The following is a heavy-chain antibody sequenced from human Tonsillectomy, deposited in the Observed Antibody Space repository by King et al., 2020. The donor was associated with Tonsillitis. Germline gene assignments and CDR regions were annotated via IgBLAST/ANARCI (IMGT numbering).Heavy chain of an antibody. V-gene: IGHV3-11*05. CDR2: ISSSSSYT. CDR1: GFTFSDYY. D-gene: IGHD6-19*01. CDR3: ARHSSGWYGGEGGGNFHY. Sequence: VQLVESGGGLVKPGGSLRLSCAASGFTFSDYYMSWIRQAPGKGLEWVSYISSSSSYTNYADSVKGRFTISRDNAKNSLYLQMNSLRAEDTAVYYCARHSSGWYGGEGGGNFHYWGQGTLVTVSS. J-gene: IGHJ4*02.